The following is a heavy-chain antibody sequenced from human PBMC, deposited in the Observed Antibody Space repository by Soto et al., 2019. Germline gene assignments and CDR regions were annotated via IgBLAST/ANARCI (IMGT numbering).Heavy chain of an antibody. V-gene: IGHV4-61*01. CDR2: IYYSGST. J-gene: IGHJ4*02. D-gene: IGHD4-17*01. CDR1: GGSVSSGSYY. Sequence: QVQLQESGPGLVKPSETLSLTCTVSGGSVSSGSYYWSWIRQPPGKGLEWIGYIYYSGSTNYNPSLKSRVTILVDTSKNQFSLKLSSVTAADTAVYYCSRDHDYSYFDYWGQGTLVTVSS. CDR3: SRDHDYSYFDY.